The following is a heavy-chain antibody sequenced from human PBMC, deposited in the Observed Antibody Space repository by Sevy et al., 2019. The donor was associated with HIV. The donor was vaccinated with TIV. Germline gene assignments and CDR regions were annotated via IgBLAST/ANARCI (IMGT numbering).Heavy chain of an antibody. J-gene: IGHJ4*02. CDR3: TTGAYYYDGGGYRGFDY. D-gene: IGHD3-22*01. V-gene: IGHV3-15*01. CDR1: GFTFNNAW. CDR2: IKSKTDGGTT. Sequence: GGSLRLSCAASGFTFNNAWMSWVRQAPGKGLEWVGRIKSKTDGGTTDYAAPGKGGFTSSRDDSKNTMYQLMNSLKTEDAAVYYWTTGAYYYDGGGYRGFDYWGQGTLVTVSS.